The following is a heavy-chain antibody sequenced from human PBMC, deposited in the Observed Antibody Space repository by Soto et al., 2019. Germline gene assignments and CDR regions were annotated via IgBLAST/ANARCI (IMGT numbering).Heavy chain of an antibody. CDR2: IYWDDDK. CDR1: GFSLSTYHMG. V-gene: IGHV2-5*02. Sequence: QITLKESGPTLVRPAQTLTLTCDFSGFSLSTYHMGVAWIRQPPGKPLEWLALIYWDDDKRYSPSLKDRLAISKDTSSDQVVLTITNMDPGDTATYFCANAGDYDLLTFDHWGPGTLVTVSS. D-gene: IGHD4-17*01. CDR3: ANAGDYDLLTFDH. J-gene: IGHJ4*02.